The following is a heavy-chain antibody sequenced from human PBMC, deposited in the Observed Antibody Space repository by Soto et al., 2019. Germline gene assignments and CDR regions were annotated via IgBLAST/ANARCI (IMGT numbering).Heavy chain of an antibody. V-gene: IGHV3-30*18. CDR3: AKVLGYCSSTSCYRGGYFYYGLDV. D-gene: IGHD2-2*02. CDR2: MSYDGSDK. CDR1: GFTFSSYG. Sequence: PGGSLRLSCAASGFTFSSYGMHWVRQAPGKGLEWVAVMSYDGSDKYYGDSVKGRFTISRDNSKNTLYLQMNSLRAEDTAVYYCAKVLGYCSSTSCYRGGYFYYGLDVWGQGTTVTVSS. J-gene: IGHJ6*02.